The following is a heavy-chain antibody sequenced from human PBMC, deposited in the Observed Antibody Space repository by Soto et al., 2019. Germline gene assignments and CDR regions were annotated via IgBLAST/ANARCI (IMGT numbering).Heavy chain of an antibody. J-gene: IGHJ4*02. V-gene: IGHV1-2*04. D-gene: IGHD3-10*01. CDR1: GYTFTGYY. Sequence: ASVKVSCKASGYTFTGYYMHWVRQAPGQGLEWMGWINPNSGGTNYAQKFQGWVTMTRDTSISTAYMELSRLRSDDTAVYYCARGYYGSGRNIPFDYWGQGTLVTVSS. CDR2: INPNSGGT. CDR3: ARGYYGSGRNIPFDY.